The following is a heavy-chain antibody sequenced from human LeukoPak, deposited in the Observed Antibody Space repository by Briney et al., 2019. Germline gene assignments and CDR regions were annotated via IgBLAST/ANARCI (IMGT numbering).Heavy chain of an antibody. D-gene: IGHD6-19*01. J-gene: IGHJ6*02. Sequence: GGSLRLSCAASGFTFSSYAMHWVRQASGKGLEWVAVISYDGSNKYYADSVKGRFTISRDNSKNTLYLQMNSLRAEDTAVYYCAREPNSGGWLFYYYYYGMDVWGQGTTVTVSS. CDR2: ISYDGSNK. V-gene: IGHV3-30-3*01. CDR1: GFTFSSYA. CDR3: AREPNSGGWLFYYYYYGMDV.